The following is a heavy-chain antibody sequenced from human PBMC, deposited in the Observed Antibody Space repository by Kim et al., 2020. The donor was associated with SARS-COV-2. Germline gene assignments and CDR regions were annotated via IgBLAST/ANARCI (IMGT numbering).Heavy chain of an antibody. CDR2: ISGSGGST. V-gene: IGHV3-23*01. CDR1: GFTFSSYA. J-gene: IGHJ6*02. CDR3: AKGGSTPSYYYYGMDV. D-gene: IGHD3-10*01. Sequence: GGSLRLSCAASGFTFSSYAMSWVRQAPGKGLEWVSAISGSGGSTYYADSVKGRFTISRDNSKNTLYLQMNSLRAEETAVYYCAKGGSTPSYYYYGMDVWGQGTTVTVSS.